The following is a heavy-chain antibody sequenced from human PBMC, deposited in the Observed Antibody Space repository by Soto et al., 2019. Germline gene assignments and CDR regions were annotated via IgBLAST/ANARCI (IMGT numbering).Heavy chain of an antibody. CDR2: ISAPNGNT. J-gene: IGHJ4*02. Sequence: QVHLVQSGAEVKKPGASVKVSCKASGYTFTSYGITWVRQAPGQGLEWMGWISAPNGNTDYPQKVQGTVIVTRDTSTSTAYMELRSLISDDTAVYYCARGGYGDYWGQGALVTVSS. CDR1: GYTFTSYG. V-gene: IGHV1-18*01. D-gene: IGHD1-1*01. CDR3: ARGGYGDY.